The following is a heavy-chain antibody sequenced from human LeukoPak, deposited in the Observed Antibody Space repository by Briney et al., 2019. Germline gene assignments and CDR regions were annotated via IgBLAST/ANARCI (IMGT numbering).Heavy chain of an antibody. CDR3: ARELSGTYLGGLEI. CDR2: LQNDGSSI. D-gene: IGHD2-15*01. J-gene: IGHJ3*02. Sequence: GGSLRLSCAGSGFTFSRYGIHWVRQAPGKGLEWVTFLQNDGSSIYYADSVKGRFTISRDNPKNTVYLQMNSLRGDDTAVYYCARELSGTYLGGLEIRGQGTMVTVSP. CDR1: GFTFSRYG. V-gene: IGHV3-30*02.